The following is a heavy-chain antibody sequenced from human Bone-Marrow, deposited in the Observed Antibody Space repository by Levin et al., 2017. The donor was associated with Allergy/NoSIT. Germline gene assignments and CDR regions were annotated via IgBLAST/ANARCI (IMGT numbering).Heavy chain of an antibody. Sequence: GGSLRLSCAASGFTFSSYAMSWVRQAPGKGLEWVSAISGSGGSTYYADSVKGRFTISRDNSKNTLYLQMNSLRAEDTAVYYCAKGYSSSWYTYYYYGMDVWGQGTTVTVSS. CDR3: AKGYSSSWYTYYYYGMDV. D-gene: IGHD6-13*01. CDR2: ISGSGGST. CDR1: GFTFSSYA. J-gene: IGHJ6*02. V-gene: IGHV3-23*01.